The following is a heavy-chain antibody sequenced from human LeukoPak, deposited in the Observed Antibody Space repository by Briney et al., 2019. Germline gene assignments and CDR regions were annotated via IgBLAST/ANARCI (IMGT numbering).Heavy chain of an antibody. D-gene: IGHD1-26*01. V-gene: IGHV3-13*04. Sequence: GGSLRLSCAASGFTFSYNDMHWVRQPTGKGLEWVSGIDTAGATYYPGSVKGRFTISRENAKSSLYLQMNNLRAGDTAVYYCARGWGQGLKATFSYWGQGTLVTVSS. J-gene: IGHJ4*02. CDR2: IDTAGAT. CDR1: GFTFSYND. CDR3: ARGWGQGLKATFSY.